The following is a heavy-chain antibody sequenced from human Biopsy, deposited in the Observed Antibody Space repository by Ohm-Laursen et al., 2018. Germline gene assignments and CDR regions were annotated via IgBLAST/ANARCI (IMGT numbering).Heavy chain of an antibody. CDR2: FAPENGKT. D-gene: IGHD1/OR15-1a*01. CDR1: GYTLTDLS. Sequence: SVNVSCKVSGYTLTDLSMHWARQAPGKGLEWMGGFAPENGKTIYAQKFQGRVTMTEDTSTDTAYMELSNLRSEDTAVYYCAGDINNWNINVWGQGTLVIVSS. CDR3: AGDINNWNINV. J-gene: IGHJ4*02. V-gene: IGHV1-24*01.